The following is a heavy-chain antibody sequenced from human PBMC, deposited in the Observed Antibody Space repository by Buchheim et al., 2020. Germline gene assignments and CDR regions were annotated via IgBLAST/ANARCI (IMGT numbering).Heavy chain of an antibody. CDR2: VNPNSGGT. CDR3: ARVSAVAGFDC. V-gene: IGHV1-2*02. CDR1: GYTFTGYF. D-gene: IGHD6-19*01. Sequence: QVQLVQSGAEVKKPGASMKVSCKASGYTFTGYFIHWVRQAPGQGLEWMGLVNPNSGGTDYAQMFQGRVTMTRDTSISPASMELSRLRSDDTAVYYCARVSAVAGFDCWGQGTL. J-gene: IGHJ4*02.